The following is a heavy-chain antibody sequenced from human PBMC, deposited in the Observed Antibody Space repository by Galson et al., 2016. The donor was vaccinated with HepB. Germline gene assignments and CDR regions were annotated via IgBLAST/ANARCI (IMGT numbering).Heavy chain of an antibody. J-gene: IGHJ5*02. CDR1: GFSLSTTGVG. D-gene: IGHD3-3*01. CDR3: AHLITTLRKGGYNCFDP. V-gene: IGHV2-5*02. Sequence: PALVKPTQTLTLTCTFSGFSLSTTGVGVGWICQPPGKALEWLAVIYWDDDKRYSPSRKSRLTITKDTSKNQVVLTMTNMDPVDTTTYDCAHLITTLRKGGYNCFDPWGQGTLVTVSS. CDR2: IYWDDDK.